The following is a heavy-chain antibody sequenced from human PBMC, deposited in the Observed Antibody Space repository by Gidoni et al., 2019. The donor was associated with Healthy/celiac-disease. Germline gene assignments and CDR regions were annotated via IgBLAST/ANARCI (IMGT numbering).Heavy chain of an antibody. CDR2: INHSGST. J-gene: IGHJ4*02. CDR1: GGSFSGYY. CDR3: ARGGYYGSGSSDFDY. Sequence: QVQLQQWGAGLLKPSATLSLTCAVYGGSFSGYYWSWIRQPPGKGLEWIGEINHSGSTNYNPSLKSRVTISVDTSKNQFSLKLSSVTAADTAVYYCARGGYYGSGSSDFDYWGQGTLVTVSS. D-gene: IGHD3-10*01. V-gene: IGHV4-34*01.